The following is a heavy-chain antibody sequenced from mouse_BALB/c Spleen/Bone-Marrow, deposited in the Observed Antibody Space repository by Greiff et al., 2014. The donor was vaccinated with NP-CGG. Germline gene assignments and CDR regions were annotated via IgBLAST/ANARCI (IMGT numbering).Heavy chain of an antibody. CDR2: INPNSDYT. J-gene: IGHJ3*01. CDR3: AREVYGSWFAY. V-gene: IGHV1-4*01. Sequence: QVQLQQSGAELARPGASVKMPCKASGYTFTYYTMYWVKQRPGQGLEWIGYINPNSDYTNYNQKFKDKATLTADKSSSTAYMQLSSLTSEDSAVYYCAREVYGSWFAYWGQGTLVTVSA. D-gene: IGHD2-2*01. CDR1: GYTFTYYT.